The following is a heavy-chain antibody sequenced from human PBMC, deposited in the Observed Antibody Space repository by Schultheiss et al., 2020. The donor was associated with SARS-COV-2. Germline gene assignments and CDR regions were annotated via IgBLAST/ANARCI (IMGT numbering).Heavy chain of an antibody. CDR1: GGSFSGYY. V-gene: IGHV4-59*01. J-gene: IGHJ6*02. Sequence: SETLSLTCAVYGGSFSGYYWGWIRQPPGKGLEWIGYIYYSGSTNYNPSLKSRVTISVDTSKNQFSLKLSSVTAADTAVYYCARAPRHGSVTQSLYGMDVWGQGTTVTVSS. D-gene: IGHD5/OR15-5a*01. CDR2: IYYSGST. CDR3: ARAPRHGSVTQSLYGMDV.